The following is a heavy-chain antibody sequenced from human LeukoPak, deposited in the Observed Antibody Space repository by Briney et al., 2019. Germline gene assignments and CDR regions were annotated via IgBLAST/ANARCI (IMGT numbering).Heavy chain of an antibody. Sequence: SVKVSCKASGGTFSSYTISWVRQAPGQGLEWMGWIIPILGIANYAQKFQGRVTITADKSTSTAYMELSSLRSEDTAVYYCASHCSGGSCYGFRFDPWGQGTLVTVSS. CDR1: GGTFSSYT. CDR3: ASHCSGGSCYGFRFDP. V-gene: IGHV1-69*02. D-gene: IGHD2-15*01. J-gene: IGHJ5*02. CDR2: IIPILGIA.